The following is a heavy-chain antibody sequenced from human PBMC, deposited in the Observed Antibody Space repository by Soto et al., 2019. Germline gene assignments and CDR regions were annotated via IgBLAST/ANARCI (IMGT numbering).Heavy chain of an antibody. CDR3: AREAVIAVDDTYYYHGMDV. CDR2: ISYDGSNK. CDR1: GFTFSSYA. V-gene: IGHV3-30-3*01. Sequence: GGSLRLSCAASGFTFSSYAMHWVRQAQGKGLEWVAVISYDGSNKYYADSVKGRFTISRDNSKNTLYLQMNSLRAEDTAVYYCAREAVIAVDDTYYYHGMDVWGQGTTVTVS. J-gene: IGHJ6*02. D-gene: IGHD6-19*01.